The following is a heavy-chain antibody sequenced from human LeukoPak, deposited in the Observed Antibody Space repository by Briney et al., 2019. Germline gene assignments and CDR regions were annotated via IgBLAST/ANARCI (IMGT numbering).Heavy chain of an antibody. D-gene: IGHD3-3*01. CDR3: ATWSGYYTIGFDY. CDR1: GYTFTGYY. J-gene: IGHJ4*02. CDR2: ISPNSGGT. Sequence: GASVNVSCKASGYTFTGYYMHWVRQAPGQGLEWMGWISPNSGGTNYAQKFQGWVTMTRDTSISTGYMELSRLRSDDTAVYYCATWSGYYTIGFDYWGQGTLVTVSS. V-gene: IGHV1-2*04.